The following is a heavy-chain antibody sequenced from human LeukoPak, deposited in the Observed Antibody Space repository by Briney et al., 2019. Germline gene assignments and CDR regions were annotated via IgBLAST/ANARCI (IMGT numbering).Heavy chain of an antibody. CDR3: ARGSHSSGWHYLFDY. J-gene: IGHJ4*02. CDR1: GFTFSSYS. D-gene: IGHD6-19*01. CDR2: ISSSSSTI. V-gene: IGHV3-48*01. Sequence: PGGSLRLSCAASGFTFSSYSMNWVRQAPGKGLEWVSYISSSSSTIYYADSVKGRFTISRDNAKNSLYLQMSSLRAEATAVYYCARGSHSSGWHYLFDYWGQGTLVTVSS.